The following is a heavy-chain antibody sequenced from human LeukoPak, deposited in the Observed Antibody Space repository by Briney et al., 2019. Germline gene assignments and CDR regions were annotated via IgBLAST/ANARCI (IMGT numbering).Heavy chain of an antibody. V-gene: IGHV4-34*01. J-gene: IGHJ1*01. CDR1: GGSFSGYY. Sequence: SETLSLTCAVYGGSFSGYYWSWIRQPPGKGLEWIGEINHSGSTNYNPSLKSRVTISVDTSKNQFSLKLSSVTAADTAVYYCARQYEKYFQHWGQGTLVTVSS. CDR3: ARQYEKYFQH. CDR2: INHSGST. D-gene: IGHD2/OR15-2a*01.